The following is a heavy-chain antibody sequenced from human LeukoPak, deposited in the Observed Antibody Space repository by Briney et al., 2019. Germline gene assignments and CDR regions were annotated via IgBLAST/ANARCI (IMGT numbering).Heavy chain of an antibody. J-gene: IGHJ6*02. CDR3: ARGAARAGSGMDV. V-gene: IGHV1-46*01. CDR2: INPSGGGT. D-gene: IGHD6-6*01. CDR1: GYTFTSYY. Sequence: ASVKVSCKASGYTFTSYYMHWVRQAPGRGLEWMGIINPSGGGTSYAQKFQGRVTMTRDTSTSTVYMELSSLRSEDTAVYYCARGAARAGSGMDVWGQGTTVTVSS.